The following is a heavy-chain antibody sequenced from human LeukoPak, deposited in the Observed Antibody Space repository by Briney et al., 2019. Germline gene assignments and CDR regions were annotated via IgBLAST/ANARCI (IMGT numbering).Heavy chain of an antibody. CDR3: ARGGRRWLERNYYMDV. CDR2: ISGYIGST. D-gene: IGHD5-24*01. V-gene: IGHV1-18*01. CDR1: GYTFTSYG. Sequence: ASVKVSCKASGYTFTSYGISWVRQAPGQGLQWMGWISGYIGSTNYARKFQGRVTMTRNTSISTAYMELSSLRSEDTAVYYCARGGRRWLERNYYMDVWGKGTTVTISS. J-gene: IGHJ6*03.